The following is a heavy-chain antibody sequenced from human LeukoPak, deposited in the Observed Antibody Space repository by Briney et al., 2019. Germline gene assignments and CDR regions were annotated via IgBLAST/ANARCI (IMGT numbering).Heavy chain of an antibody. CDR2: INPNGGGT. CDR3: ARDSGDGYNLFDY. Sequence: GASVKVSCKASGYTFTGYYMHWVRQAPGQGLEWMGWINPNGGGTNYAQKFQGRVTMTRDTSITTAYMELSRLRSDDTAVYYCARDSGDGYNLFDYWGQGTLVTVSS. V-gene: IGHV1-2*02. D-gene: IGHD5-24*01. CDR1: GYTFTGYY. J-gene: IGHJ4*02.